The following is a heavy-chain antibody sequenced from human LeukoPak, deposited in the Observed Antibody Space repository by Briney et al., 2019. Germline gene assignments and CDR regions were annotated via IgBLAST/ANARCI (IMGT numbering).Heavy chain of an antibody. J-gene: IGHJ6*03. V-gene: IGHV4-59*01. D-gene: IGHD3-10*01. CDR1: GGSISSYY. Sequence: SETLSLTCTVSGGSISSYYWSWIRQPPGKGLEWIGYIYYSGSTNYNPSLKSRVTISVDTSKNQFSLKLSSVTAADTAVYYCARDRGSGSYYSYYYYMDVWGKGTTVTVSS. CDR3: ARDRGSGSYYSYYYYMDV. CDR2: IYYSGST.